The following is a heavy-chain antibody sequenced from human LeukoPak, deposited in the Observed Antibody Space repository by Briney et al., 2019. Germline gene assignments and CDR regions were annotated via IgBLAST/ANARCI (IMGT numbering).Heavy chain of an antibody. J-gene: IGHJ6*02. D-gene: IGHD3-3*01. CDR1: GYTFTSYD. CDR3: ARAIQLRLPPDYYYYYGMDV. CDR2: MNPNSGNT. V-gene: IGHV1-8*01. Sequence: ASVKVSCKASGYTFTSYDINWVRQATGQGLEWMGWMNPNSGNTGYAQKFQGRVTMTRNTSISTAYMELSSLRSEDTAVYYCARAIQLRLPPDYYYYYGMDVWGQGTTVTVSS.